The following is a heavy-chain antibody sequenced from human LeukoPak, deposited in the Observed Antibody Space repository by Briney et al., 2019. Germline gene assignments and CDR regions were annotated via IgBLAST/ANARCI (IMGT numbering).Heavy chain of an antibody. V-gene: IGHV3-53*01. CDR2: IYSGGST. CDR3: ATPPGSLMDV. Sequence: GRSLTLSCVASAFTVTSKYTSWVRPAPEKVMEWVSVIYSGGSTYYADSVKGRFTISRDNSKNTLYLQMNSLRAEDTAVYYCATPPGSLMDVWGQGTTVTVSS. D-gene: IGHD2-15*01. J-gene: IGHJ6*02. CDR1: AFTVTSKY.